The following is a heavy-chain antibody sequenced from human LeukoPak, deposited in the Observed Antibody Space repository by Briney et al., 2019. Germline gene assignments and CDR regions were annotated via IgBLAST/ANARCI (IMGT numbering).Heavy chain of an antibody. CDR3: ARSLMVGEGAFDI. J-gene: IGHJ3*02. CDR2: IYYSGNT. CDR1: GDSITRTNYY. Sequence: SETLSLTCIVSGDSITRTNYYWAWIRQPPWRGLEWIGIIYYSGNTYYNPDLKSRITISIDTSKKQFSLKLNSVTAADTALYYCARSLMVGEGAFDIWGPGTEVTVSS. V-gene: IGHV4-39*01. D-gene: IGHD1-26*01.